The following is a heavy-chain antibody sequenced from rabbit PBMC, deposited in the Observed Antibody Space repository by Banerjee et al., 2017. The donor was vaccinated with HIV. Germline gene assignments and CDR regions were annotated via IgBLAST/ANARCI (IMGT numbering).Heavy chain of an antibody. J-gene: IGHJ4*01. CDR1: GIDFSSYYY. D-gene: IGHD6-1*01. CDR3: ARNGVMLDYNF. V-gene: IGHV1S40*01. CDR2: INTSSVNT. Sequence: QQMEESGGGLVKPGGTLTLICKASGIDFSSYYYMCWVRQAPGKGLDCKAFINTSSVNTVYSTCAKGRFTISKTSSTTVTLEMTSLTAADTATYFCARNGVMLDYNFWGPGTLVTVS.